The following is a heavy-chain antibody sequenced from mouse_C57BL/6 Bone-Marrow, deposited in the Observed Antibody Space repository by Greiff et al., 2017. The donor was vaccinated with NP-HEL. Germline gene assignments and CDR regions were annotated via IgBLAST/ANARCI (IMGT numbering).Heavy chain of an antibody. Sequence: EVQLQQSGAELVRPGASVKLSCTASGFNIKDDYMHWVKQRPEQGLEWIGWIDPENGDTEYDSKFQGKATITADTSSNTAYLQLSSLTSEDTAVYYCTTTRPYLYYAFAYWGQGTLVTVSA. J-gene: IGHJ3*01. CDR2: IDPENGDT. CDR3: TTTRPYLYYAFAY. CDR1: GFNIKDDY. V-gene: IGHV14-4*01. D-gene: IGHD2-1*01.